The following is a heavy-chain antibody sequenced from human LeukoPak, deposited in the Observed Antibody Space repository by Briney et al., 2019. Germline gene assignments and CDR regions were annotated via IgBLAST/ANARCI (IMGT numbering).Heavy chain of an antibody. Sequence: PGGSLRLSCAASGFTFSSYAMSWVRQAPGKGLEWVSSISGSDNSTYYAESVKGRFTISRDNSKNTLYPQMNSLRAEDTAMYYCAKGRVSDCWGQGTLVTVSS. CDR1: GFTFSSYA. CDR3: AKGRVSDC. J-gene: IGHJ4*02. CDR2: ISGSDNST. V-gene: IGHV3-23*01. D-gene: IGHD5/OR15-5a*01.